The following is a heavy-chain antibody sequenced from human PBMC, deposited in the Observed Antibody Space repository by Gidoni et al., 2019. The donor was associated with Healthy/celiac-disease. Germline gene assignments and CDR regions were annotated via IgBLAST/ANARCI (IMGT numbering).Heavy chain of an antibody. CDR1: GGSFSGYY. J-gene: IGHJ4*02. Sequence: QVQLQQWGAGLLKPSETLSLTCAVYGGSFSGYYWSWIRQPPGKGLEWIGEINHSGSTNYNPSLKSRVTISVDTSKNQFSLKLSSVTAADTAVYYCASHLRGYDCSGYFVYWGQGTLVTVSS. V-gene: IGHV4-34*01. D-gene: IGHD3-22*01. CDR3: ASHLRGYDCSGYFVY. CDR2: INHSGST.